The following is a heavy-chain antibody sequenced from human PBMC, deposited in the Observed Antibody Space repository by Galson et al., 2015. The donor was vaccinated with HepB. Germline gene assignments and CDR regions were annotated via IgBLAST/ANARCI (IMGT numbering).Heavy chain of an antibody. CDR2: IWYDGSYK. Sequence: SLRLSCAASGFTFSDYGTHWVRQAPGKGLEWVAVIWYDGSYKYYVDSAKGRFTISRDNSENTVYLQMNSLSVEDTAVYYCARDHGPSVYYLEYWGQGTLVTVSS. V-gene: IGHV3-33*01. CDR1: GFTFSDYG. J-gene: IGHJ4*02. D-gene: IGHD5/OR15-5a*01. CDR3: ARDHGPSVYYLEY.